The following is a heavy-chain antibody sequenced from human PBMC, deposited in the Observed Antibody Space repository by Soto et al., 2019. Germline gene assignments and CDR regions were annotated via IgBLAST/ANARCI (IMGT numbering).Heavy chain of an antibody. J-gene: IGHJ2*01. V-gene: IGHV4-30-4*01. Sequence: QEQLQETGPGLVKPSQTLSLMCTVSGAPISGGESHWGWIRQPPGKGLEWIGYIFPSGATHYNSSLGSRITMSVETSKSHFSLKLTSVTAADTAVYFCARGSAAKRYFDLWGRGTLITVSS. D-gene: IGHD5-18*01. CDR2: IFPSGAT. CDR1: GAPISGGESH. CDR3: ARGSAAKRYFDL.